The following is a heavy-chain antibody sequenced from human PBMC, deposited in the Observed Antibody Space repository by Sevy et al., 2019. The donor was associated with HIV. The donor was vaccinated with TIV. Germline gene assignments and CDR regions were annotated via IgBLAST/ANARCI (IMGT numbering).Heavy chain of an antibody. Sequence: SETLSLTCAVYGGSFSGYYWSWIRQPPGKRLEWIGEINHSGSTNYNPSLKSRVTISVDTSKNQFSLKLSSVTAADTAVYYCASLAGVTIFGVVPRDYWGQGTLVTVSS. J-gene: IGHJ4*02. D-gene: IGHD3-3*01. V-gene: IGHV4-34*01. CDR2: INHSGST. CDR3: ASLAGVTIFGVVPRDY. CDR1: GGSFSGYY.